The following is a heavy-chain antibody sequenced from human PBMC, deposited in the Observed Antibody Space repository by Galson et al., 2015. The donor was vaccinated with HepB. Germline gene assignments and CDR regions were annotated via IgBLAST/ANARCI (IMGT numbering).Heavy chain of an antibody. CDR1: GVTFSSYG. V-gene: IGHV3-48*02. J-gene: IGHJ4*02. CDR3: GRSRFSWGAPGDYEY. CDR2: ISSTDNSI. Sequence: SLRLSCAASGVTFSSYGMNWVRQAPGKGPECVAYISSTDNSIYYADSVKGRFTISRDNPKKSLYLEMNGLRDDDTAIYYCGRSRFSWGAPGDYEYWGQGTLVTVSP. D-gene: IGHD3-16*01.